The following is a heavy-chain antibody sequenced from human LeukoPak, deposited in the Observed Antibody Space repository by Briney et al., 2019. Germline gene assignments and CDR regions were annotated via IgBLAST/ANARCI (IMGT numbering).Heavy chain of an antibody. Sequence: PGGSLRLSRAASGFIFSSYAMTWVRQAPGKGLEWVAAISSSGGSTYYADSVKGRFTISRDNSKNTLYLQMNSLRAEDTAVYYCAKYRGRDRDGYNLNYWGQGTLVTVSS. CDR2: ISSSGGST. J-gene: IGHJ4*02. CDR1: GFIFSSYA. CDR3: AKYRGRDRDGYNLNY. D-gene: IGHD5-24*01. V-gene: IGHV3-23*01.